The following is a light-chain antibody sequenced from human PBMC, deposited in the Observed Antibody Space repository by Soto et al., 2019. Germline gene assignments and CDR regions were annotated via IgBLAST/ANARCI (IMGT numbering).Light chain of an antibody. J-gene: IGKJ1*01. CDR3: QQYTTYWT. CDR2: DAS. Sequence: DIQMTQSPSFVSAAVGDRVTLSCRASQGISRWLAWYQQRPGKAPKLLIYDASTLHSGVSSRFSGSGSGTEFTLTISSLQPNDSATYYCQQYTTYWTFGQGTKVDIK. CDR1: QGISRW. V-gene: IGKV1-5*01.